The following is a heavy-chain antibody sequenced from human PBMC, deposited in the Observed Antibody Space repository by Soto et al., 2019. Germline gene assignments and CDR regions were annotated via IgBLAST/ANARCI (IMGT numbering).Heavy chain of an antibody. CDR3: AHRPSYCSGGSCYSGFDY. CDR2: IYWDDDK. J-gene: IGHJ4*02. V-gene: IGHV2-5*02. D-gene: IGHD2-15*01. Sequence: QITLKESGHTLVKPTQTLTLTCTFSGFSLSTSGVGVGWIRQPPGKALEWLALIYWDDDKRYSPSLKSRLTITQDTSTTPVVLTMTNMEPVDTATYYCAHRPSYCSGGSCYSGFDYWGQGTLVTVSS. CDR1: GFSLSTSGVG.